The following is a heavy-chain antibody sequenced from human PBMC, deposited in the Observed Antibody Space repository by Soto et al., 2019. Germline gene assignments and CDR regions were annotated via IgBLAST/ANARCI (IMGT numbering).Heavy chain of an antibody. CDR3: ARVLPSIITIFGVVIPSDYYMDV. Sequence: VKVSCKASGGTFSSYAISWVRQAPGQGLEWMGGIIPIFGTANYAQKFQGRVTITADESTSTAYMELSSLRAEDTAVYYCARVLPSIITIFGVVIPSDYYMDVWGKGTTVTVSS. V-gene: IGHV1-69*01. J-gene: IGHJ6*03. CDR1: GGTFSSYA. D-gene: IGHD3-3*01. CDR2: IIPIFGTA.